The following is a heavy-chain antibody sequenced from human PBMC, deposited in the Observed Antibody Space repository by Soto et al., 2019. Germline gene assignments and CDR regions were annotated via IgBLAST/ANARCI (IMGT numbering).Heavy chain of an antibody. CDR2: INHSGST. Sequence: QVQLQQWGAGLLKPSETLSLTCAVYGGSFSGYYWSWIRQPPGKGLEWIGEINHSGSTNYNPSLKSRVTISVDTSKNQFSLKLSSVTAADTAVYYCARFVPAAISADYWGQRTLVTFSS. D-gene: IGHD2-2*02. J-gene: IGHJ4*02. CDR3: ARFVPAAISADY. V-gene: IGHV4-34*01. CDR1: GGSFSGYY.